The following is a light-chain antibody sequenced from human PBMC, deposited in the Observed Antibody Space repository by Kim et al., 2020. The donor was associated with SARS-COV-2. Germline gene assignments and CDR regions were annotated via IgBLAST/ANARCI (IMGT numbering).Light chain of an antibody. CDR3: NSRDSSGFL. J-gene: IGLJ3*02. CDR1: SLRSYY. V-gene: IGLV3-19*01. Sequence: SVALGQTVRITCQGDSLRSYYASWYQQKPGQAPVLVIYGKNNRPSGIPDRFSGSSSGNTASLTITGAQAEDEADYYCNSRDSSGFLFGGGTKLTVL. CDR2: GKN.